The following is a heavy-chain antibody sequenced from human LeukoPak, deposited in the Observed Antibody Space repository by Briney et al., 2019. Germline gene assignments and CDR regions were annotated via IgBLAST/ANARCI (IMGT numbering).Heavy chain of an antibody. CDR1: GGSISSYY. CDR2: VYYRGNT. Sequence: PSETLSLTCTVSGGSISSYYWSWIRQPPGKGLEWIGFVYYRGNTNYNPSLKSRVTISVDTSKNQFSLKLSSVTAADTAVYYCARDLDYGGNSIWYFDLWGRGTLVSVSS. V-gene: IGHV4-59*01. D-gene: IGHD4-23*01. J-gene: IGHJ2*01. CDR3: ARDLDYGGNSIWYFDL.